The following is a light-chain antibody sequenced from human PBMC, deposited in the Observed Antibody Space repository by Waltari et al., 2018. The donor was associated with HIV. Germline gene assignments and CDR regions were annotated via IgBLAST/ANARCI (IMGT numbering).Light chain of an antibody. Sequence: QTVVTQEPSFSVSPGGTVTLTCGLSSGSVSPHYYPSWYKQSPGQPPRTLIYSTDSRSSGAPARFSGSSLGNKAALTITGAQADDEADYYCVVYLSSGSWVFGGGTKVTVL. J-gene: IGLJ3*02. V-gene: IGLV8-61*01. CDR3: VVYLSSGSWV. CDR1: SGSVSPHYY. CDR2: STD.